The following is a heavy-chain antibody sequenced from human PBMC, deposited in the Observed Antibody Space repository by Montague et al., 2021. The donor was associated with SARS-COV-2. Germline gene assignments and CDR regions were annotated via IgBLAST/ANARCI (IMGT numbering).Heavy chain of an antibody. CDR2: ISTDLNKK. Sequence: LRLSCEASGFTFSSYAMHLVRQAPGKGLEWVAVISTDLNKKYYSDSVKVRFTISRDTSKNTLSLQLNSLRVEDAAVYYCAKDQGIGYSDFDYWGQGTLVTVSS. V-gene: IGHV3-30*04. J-gene: IGHJ4*02. CDR1: GFTFSSYA. CDR3: AKDQGIGYSDFDY. D-gene: IGHD2-15*01.